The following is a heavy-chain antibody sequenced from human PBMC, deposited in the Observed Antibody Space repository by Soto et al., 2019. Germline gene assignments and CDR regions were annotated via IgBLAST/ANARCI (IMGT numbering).Heavy chain of an antibody. Sequence: XGALILSCAAGGCTFSSHAMNWVRQAPGKGLEWVSVISFDGTNKYYAESVRGRYSISRDNSKKVLYLDMNSLRPDDTTIYYCARAHGPYYDSSYYGLARNYFDYWGQGALVTVSS. D-gene: IGHD3-22*01. CDR3: ARAHGPYYDSSYYGLARNYFDY. V-gene: IGHV3-30-3*01. CDR1: GCTFSSHA. J-gene: IGHJ4*02. CDR2: ISFDGTNK.